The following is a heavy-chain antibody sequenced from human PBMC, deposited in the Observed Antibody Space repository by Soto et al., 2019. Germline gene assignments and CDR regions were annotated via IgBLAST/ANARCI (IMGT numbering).Heavy chain of an antibody. CDR2: ISYDGSNK. J-gene: IGHJ4*02. CDR3: AIHPDY. Sequence: QVQLVESGGGVVQPGRSLRLSCAASGFTFSSYGMHWVRQAPGKGLEWVAVISYDGSNKYYADSVKGRFTISRDNSKNTLYLQMNSLRAEDTAVYYCAIHPDYWGQGTLVIVSS. CDR1: GFTFSSYG. V-gene: IGHV3-30*03.